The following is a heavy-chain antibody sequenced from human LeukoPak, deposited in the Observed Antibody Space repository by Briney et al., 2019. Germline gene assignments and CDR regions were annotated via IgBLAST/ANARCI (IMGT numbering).Heavy chain of an antibody. J-gene: IGHJ4*02. CDR1: GFSGFTFSSYS. Sequence: GGSLRLSCAASGFSGFTFSSYSMNWVRQAPGKGLEWVSSISSSSSSIYYADSVKGRFAISRDNAKNSLYLQMNSLRTEDTALYYCAPGYYYDSSGYYSGYWGQGTLVTVSS. CDR3: APGYYYDSSGYYSGY. V-gene: IGHV3-21*04. CDR2: ISSSSSSI. D-gene: IGHD3-22*01.